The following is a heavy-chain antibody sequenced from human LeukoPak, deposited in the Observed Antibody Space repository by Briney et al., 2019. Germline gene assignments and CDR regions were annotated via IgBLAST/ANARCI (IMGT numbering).Heavy chain of an antibody. V-gene: IGHV1-18*01. CDR2: ITAYNGYT. CDR3: ARNGSSYLDAFDI. CDR1: GYTFIIYG. J-gene: IGHJ3*02. Sequence: ASVTVSFKSSGYTFIIYGISWVRQAPGQGLEWMGWITAYNGYTNYAQKFQGRVTMTTDASTSTAYMELRSLRSDDTAVYYCARNGSSYLDAFDIWGQGTLVTVSS. D-gene: IGHD3-22*01.